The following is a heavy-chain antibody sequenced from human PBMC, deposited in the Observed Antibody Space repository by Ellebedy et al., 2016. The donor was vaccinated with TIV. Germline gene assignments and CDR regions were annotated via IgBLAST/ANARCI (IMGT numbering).Heavy chain of an antibody. CDR2: IDWDDDK. Sequence: SGPTLVKPTPTLTLTCTYTGFSLSPSGMCVSWIRQPPGKAMEWTARIDWDDDKYYSTSLKTRLTLSKDTSNNHVVLTMTNMDPGDTATEYSALCYSSSGAFDYWGQGTLVTVSS. V-gene: IGHV2-70*10. CDR3: ALCYSSSGAFDY. J-gene: IGHJ4*02. D-gene: IGHD6-6*01. CDR1: GFSLSPSGMC.